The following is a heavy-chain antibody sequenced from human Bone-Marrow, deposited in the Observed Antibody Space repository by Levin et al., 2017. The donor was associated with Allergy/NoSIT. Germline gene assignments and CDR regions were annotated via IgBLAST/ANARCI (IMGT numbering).Heavy chain of an antibody. J-gene: IGHJ6*03. CDR2: IIPFYGSE. CDR1: GGSFGSYS. Sequence: LGESLKISCKASGGSFGSYSITWVRQAPGHGLEWMGSIIPFYGSENYAQEFQGRVAITADESTSTAYMDLSSLTSDDTAVYYCARGSPVQGELGYDYHFMDVWGKGSTVTVSS. D-gene: IGHD3-10*01. CDR3: ARGSPVQGELGYDYHFMDV. V-gene: IGHV1-69*15.